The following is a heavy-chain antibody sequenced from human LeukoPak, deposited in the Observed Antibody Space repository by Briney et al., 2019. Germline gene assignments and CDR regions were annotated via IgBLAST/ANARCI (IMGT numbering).Heavy chain of an antibody. D-gene: IGHD3-16*01. CDR1: GFTFSSAA. J-gene: IGHJ4*02. Sequence: GGSLRLSCAASGFTFSSAAMSWVRQTPGKGLVWVSGVSGIMASTYYADSMKGRLSIYRDKYKSTLYLQMSSLRAEDTAVYYCAKAERGDYALGDIDYCGQGTLGTVSS. CDR3: AKAERGDYALGDIDY. V-gene: IGHV3-23*01. CDR2: VSGIMAST.